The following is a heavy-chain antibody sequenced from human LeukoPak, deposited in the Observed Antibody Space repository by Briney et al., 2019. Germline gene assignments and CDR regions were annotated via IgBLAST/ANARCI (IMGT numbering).Heavy chain of an antibody. Sequence: GGSLRLSCAASGFTFSSYIMNWVRQAPGKGLEWVSYISSSSTTIYYADPVKGRFTISRDNAKNSLYLQMNSLRAEDTAVYYCARDINWNNYYGMDVWGQGTTVTVSS. J-gene: IGHJ6*02. V-gene: IGHV3-48*01. CDR3: ARDINWNNYYGMDV. D-gene: IGHD1-1*01. CDR1: GFTFSSYI. CDR2: ISSSSTTI.